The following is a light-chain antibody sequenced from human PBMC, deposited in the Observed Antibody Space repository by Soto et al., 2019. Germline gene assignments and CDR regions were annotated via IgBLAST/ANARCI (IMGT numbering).Light chain of an antibody. V-gene: IGLV2-14*01. CDR3: SSYTSSRLGV. J-gene: IGLJ1*01. CDR1: SSDVGGYNY. CDR2: EVS. Sequence: QPALTQPASVSGSPGQSITISCTGTSSDVGGYNYVSWYQQHPGKAPKLMIYEVSNRPSGVSNRFSGSKSGNTASLTISGLQAEDEADYYCSSYTSSRLGVFGTGIKVTVL.